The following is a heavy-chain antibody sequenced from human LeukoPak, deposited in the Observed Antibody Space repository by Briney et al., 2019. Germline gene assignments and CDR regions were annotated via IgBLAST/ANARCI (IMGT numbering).Heavy chain of an antibody. Sequence: PGGSLRLSRAASGFTFSSYGMHWVRQAPGKGLEWVAVIWYDGSNKYYADSVKGRFTISRDNSKNTLYLQMNSLRAEDTAAYYCARDHRAYDSSGYYYYWGQGTLVTVSS. CDR2: IWYDGSNK. V-gene: IGHV3-33*01. J-gene: IGHJ4*02. CDR1: GFTFSSYG. CDR3: ARDHRAYDSSGYYYY. D-gene: IGHD3-22*01.